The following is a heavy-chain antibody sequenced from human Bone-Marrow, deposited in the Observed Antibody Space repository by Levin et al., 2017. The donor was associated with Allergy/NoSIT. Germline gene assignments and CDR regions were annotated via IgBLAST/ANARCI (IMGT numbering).Heavy chain of an antibody. CDR1: GFTFSSYG. CDR2: ISYDGSNK. Sequence: PSETLSLTCSASGFTFSSYGMHWVRQAPGKGLEWVAVISYDGSNKYYADSVKGRFTISRDNSKNTLYLQMNSLRAEDTAVYYCAKDILYYGSGSYSDWGQGTLVTVSS. CDR3: AKDILYYGSGSYSD. V-gene: IGHV3-30*18. J-gene: IGHJ4*02. D-gene: IGHD3-10*01.